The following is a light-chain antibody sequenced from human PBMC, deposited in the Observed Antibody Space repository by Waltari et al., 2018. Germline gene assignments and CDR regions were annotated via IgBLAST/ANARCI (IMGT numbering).Light chain of an antibody. V-gene: IGKV3-15*01. Sequence: EIVMTQSPATLSVSTGERATLSCRASQSVSSNLAWYQQKPRQAPRLLIHGASTRATGIPARFSGSGSGTEFTLTISSLQSEDLAVYYCLQYNNWWTFGQGTKVEIK. CDR3: LQYNNWWT. J-gene: IGKJ1*01. CDR2: GAS. CDR1: QSVSSN.